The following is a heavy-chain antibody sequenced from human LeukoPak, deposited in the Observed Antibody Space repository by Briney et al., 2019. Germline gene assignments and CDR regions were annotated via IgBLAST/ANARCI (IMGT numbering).Heavy chain of an antibody. V-gene: IGHV4-34*01. CDR3: ARGPRYYYGSGRSPLYYYYYYMDV. CDR1: GGPFSVYY. Sequence: SDTLSFTCAVYGGPFSVYYWRWIRQPPGKGLEGIEEINQSGSTNYNPSLKSRVTISLDTSKNQFSLKRSSVTAAGTAVYYCARGPRYYYGSGRSPLYYYYYYMDVWGKGTTVTVSS. CDR2: INQSGST. J-gene: IGHJ6*03. D-gene: IGHD3-10*01.